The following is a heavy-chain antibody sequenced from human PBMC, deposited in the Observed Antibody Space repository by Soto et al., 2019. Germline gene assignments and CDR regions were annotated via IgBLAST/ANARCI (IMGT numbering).Heavy chain of an antibody. J-gene: IGHJ6*02. CDR2: ISAYNGNT. D-gene: IGHD6-13*01. CDR1: GYTFASYG. V-gene: IGHV1-18*01. Sequence: QVQLVQSGAEVKKPGASVKVSCKASGYTFASYGISWVRQAPGQGLEWMGWISAYNGNTNYAQKLQGRVTMTTDTSTSTAYMELRRLRSDDTAVYYCAAGIAAAGRKYGMDVWGQGTTVTVSS. CDR3: AAGIAAAGRKYGMDV.